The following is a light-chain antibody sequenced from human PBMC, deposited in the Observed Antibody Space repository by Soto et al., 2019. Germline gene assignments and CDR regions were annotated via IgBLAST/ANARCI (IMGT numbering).Light chain of an antibody. CDR3: QQYYTTPLT. CDR2: WAS. CDR1: QSVLYSSNNRNY. V-gene: IGKV4-1*01. J-gene: IGKJ4*01. Sequence: DIVLTQSPDSVAVSLGEGAIIDCKSSQSVLYSSNNRNYLAWYQQKPGQPPKLLIYWASTRESGVPDRFTGSGSGTDFTLTISSLQAEDVAVYYCQQYYTTPLTFGGGTKVEIK.